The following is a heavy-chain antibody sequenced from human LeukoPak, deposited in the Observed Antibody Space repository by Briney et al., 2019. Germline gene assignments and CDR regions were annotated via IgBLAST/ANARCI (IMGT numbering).Heavy chain of an antibody. CDR2: ISSNGGST. Sequence: GGSLRLSCSASGFTFSSYAMYWVRQAPGKGLEYVSAISSNGGSTYYADSVKGRFTISRDNSKNTLYLQMSSLRAEDTAVYYCAKEGVGPTTFFDYWGQGTLVTVSS. CDR3: AKEGVGPTTFFDY. V-gene: IGHV3-64D*09. CDR1: GFTFSSYA. J-gene: IGHJ4*02. D-gene: IGHD1-26*01.